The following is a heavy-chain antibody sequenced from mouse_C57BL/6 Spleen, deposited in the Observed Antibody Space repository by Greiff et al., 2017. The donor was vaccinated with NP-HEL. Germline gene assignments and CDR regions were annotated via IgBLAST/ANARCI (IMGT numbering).Heavy chain of an antibody. D-gene: IGHD1-1*01. CDR1: GYTFTSYW. V-gene: IGHV1-7*01. Sequence: VQLQQSGAELAKPGASVKLSCKASGYTFTSYWMHWVKQRPGQGLEWIGYINPSSGYTKYNQKFKDKATLTADKSSSTAYMQLSSLTYEDSAVYYCARRCIITTVVAETDYFDYWGQGTTLTVSS. CDR2: INPSSGYT. J-gene: IGHJ2*01. CDR3: ARRCIITTVVAETDYFDY.